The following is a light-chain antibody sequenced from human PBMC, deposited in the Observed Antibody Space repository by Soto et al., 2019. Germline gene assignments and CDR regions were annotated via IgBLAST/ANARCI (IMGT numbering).Light chain of an antibody. CDR2: WAS. V-gene: IGKV4-1*01. CDR3: QQYYSTPRT. CDR1: QSLLYSSNNRNC. J-gene: IGKJ1*01. Sequence: DIVMTQSPDSLAVSLGERATINCKSSQSLLYSSNNRNCLAWFQQKPGQPPKLLIYWASTRESGVPDRFSGSGSGTDFTLTISSLQAEDVAVYYCQQYYSTPRTFGQGTKVEIK.